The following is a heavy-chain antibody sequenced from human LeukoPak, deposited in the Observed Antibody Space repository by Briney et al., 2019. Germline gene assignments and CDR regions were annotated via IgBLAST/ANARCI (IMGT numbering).Heavy chain of an antibody. CDR2: FDPEDGET. CDR1: GYTLTELS. V-gene: IGHV1-24*01. J-gene: IGHJ6*02. Sequence: ASVKVSCKVSGYTLTELSMHWVRQAPGKGLEWMGGFDPEDGETIYAQKFQGRVTMTEDTSTDTAYMELSSLRSEDTAVYYCAVYSSSWYERYYYYGMDVWGQGTTVTVSS. D-gene: IGHD6-13*01. CDR3: AVYSSSWYERYYYYGMDV.